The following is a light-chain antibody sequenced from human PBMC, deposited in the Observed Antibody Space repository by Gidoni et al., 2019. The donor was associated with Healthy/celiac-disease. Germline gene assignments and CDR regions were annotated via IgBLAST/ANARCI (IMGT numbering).Light chain of an antibody. CDR2: KAS. Sequence: DIQMTQSPSTLSASVGDRVTITCRASQSISSWLAWYQQKPGKAPKLLIYKASSLESGFPSRFSGSGSGTEFTLTISSLQPDDFATDYCQQYNSFALTFGGGTKVEIK. J-gene: IGKJ4*01. CDR1: QSISSW. CDR3: QQYNSFALT. V-gene: IGKV1-5*03.